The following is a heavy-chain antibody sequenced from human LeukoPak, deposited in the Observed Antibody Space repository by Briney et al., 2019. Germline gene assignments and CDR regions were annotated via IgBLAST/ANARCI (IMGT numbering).Heavy chain of an antibody. V-gene: IGHV3-7*01. CDR3: ARVLPFYYDILTGYERDPHAFDI. Sequence: GGSLRLTCAASVFTFSSYWMGWVRQAPEKGLEWVANIKQDGSEKYYVDSVKGRFTISRDNAKNSLYLQMNSLRAEDTAVYYCARVLPFYYDILTGYERDPHAFDIWGQGTMVTVSS. J-gene: IGHJ3*02. CDR2: IKQDGSEK. D-gene: IGHD3-9*01. CDR1: VFTFSSYW.